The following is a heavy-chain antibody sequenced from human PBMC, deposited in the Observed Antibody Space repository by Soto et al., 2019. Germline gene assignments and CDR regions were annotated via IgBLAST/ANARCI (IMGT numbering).Heavy chain of an antibody. CDR2: IWYDGSNK. D-gene: IGHD3-3*01. V-gene: IGHV3-33*01. CDR3: ARDHDFWSGYFDY. Sequence: VAVIWYDGSNKYYADSVKGRFTISSDNSKNTLYLQMNSLRAEDTAVYYCARDHDFWSGYFDYLGQGTLVTVSS. J-gene: IGHJ4*02.